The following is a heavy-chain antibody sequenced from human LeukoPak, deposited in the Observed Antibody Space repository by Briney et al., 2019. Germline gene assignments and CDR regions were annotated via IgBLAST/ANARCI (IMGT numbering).Heavy chain of an antibody. D-gene: IGHD6-25*01. Sequence: PGGSLRLSCAASGFTFSSYGMHWVRQAPGKGLEWVAVIWYDGSNKYYADSVKGRFTISRDNSKNTLYLQMNSLRAEDTAVYYCARDAHSDYTSYYYGMDVWGQGTTVTVFS. CDR2: IWYDGSNK. CDR1: GFTFSSYG. CDR3: ARDAHSDYTSYYYGMDV. J-gene: IGHJ6*02. V-gene: IGHV3-33*01.